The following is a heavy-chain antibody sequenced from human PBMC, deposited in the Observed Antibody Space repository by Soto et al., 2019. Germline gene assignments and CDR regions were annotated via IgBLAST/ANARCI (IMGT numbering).Heavy chain of an antibody. CDR2: IYHGGST. CDR3: ARGRDWNYRYFDY. Sequence: QVQLQESGPGLVKPSGTLFLICGVSGGAISSKNWWSWVRKPPGKGLEWIGEIYHGGSTNYNPYLKSRVTMSVDQSKNHFSLRLISMTAADTAVYYCARGRDWNYRYFDYWGQGSLVSVSS. J-gene: IGHJ4*02. D-gene: IGHD1-7*01. V-gene: IGHV4-4*02. CDR1: GGAISSKNW.